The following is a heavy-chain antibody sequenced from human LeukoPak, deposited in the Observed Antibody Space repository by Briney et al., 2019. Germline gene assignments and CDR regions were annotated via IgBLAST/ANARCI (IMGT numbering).Heavy chain of an antibody. CDR2: INWNSDSI. Sequence: GGSLRLSCAVSGFTFDDYAMHWVRQVPGKGLEWVSGINWNSDSIGYADSVKGRFTTSRDNAKNSLYLQMNSLRAEDTALYYCTRDLILTDSGGSSAHDFWGRGTLVTVSS. CDR3: TRDLILTDSGGSSAHDF. CDR1: GFTFDDYA. D-gene: IGHD2-15*01. J-gene: IGHJ4*02. V-gene: IGHV3-9*01.